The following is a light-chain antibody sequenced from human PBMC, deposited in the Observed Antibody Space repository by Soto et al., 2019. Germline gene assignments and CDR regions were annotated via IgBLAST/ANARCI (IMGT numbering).Light chain of an antibody. CDR3: CSYAGGRIFYV. J-gene: IGLJ1*01. Sequence: QSVLTQPSSVSGSPGQSITISCTGTNSDIGNYNLVSSYQPHPGKAPKLMIYEVTKRPSGVSNRFSGSKSGNTASLTISGLQAEDEADYYCCSYAGGRIFYVFGTGTKVTVL. CDR1: NSDIGNYNL. CDR2: EVT. V-gene: IGLV2-23*02.